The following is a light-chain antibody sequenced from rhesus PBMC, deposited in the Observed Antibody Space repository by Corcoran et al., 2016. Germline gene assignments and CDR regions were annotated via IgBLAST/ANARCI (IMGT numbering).Light chain of an antibody. CDR1: QSVSSY. V-gene: IGKV3-53*02. Sequence: QVILTQSPATLSLSPGERATLSCRASQSVSSYLAWYQQKPGQAPKLLSYGASSRATGIPDRFSGRGSGTDFTLTIRGLEPEDFAVYYCQKYSSSPFTFGPGTKLDIK. J-gene: IGKJ3*01. CDR2: GAS. CDR3: QKYSSSPFT.